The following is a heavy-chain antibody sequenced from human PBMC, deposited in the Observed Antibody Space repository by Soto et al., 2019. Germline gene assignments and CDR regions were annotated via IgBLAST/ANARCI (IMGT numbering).Heavy chain of an antibody. J-gene: IGHJ4*02. D-gene: IGHD6-19*01. Sequence: PGGSLRLSCAASGFTFSDYAMNWVRQAPGKGLEWVSDISGNGDSARYADSVTGRFTISTDNSKNTLYLQMNSLSVDDTAVYYCGKERRRSGWSVCNFWGQGTLVTVSS. V-gene: IGHV3-23*01. CDR3: GKERRRSGWSVCNF. CDR2: ISGNGDSA. CDR1: GFTFSDYA.